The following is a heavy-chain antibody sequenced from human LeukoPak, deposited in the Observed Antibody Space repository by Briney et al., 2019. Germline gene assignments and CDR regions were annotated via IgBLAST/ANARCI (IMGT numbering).Heavy chain of an antibody. CDR3: ARVARYGGYTQYFQP. CDR1: GGSISSGGYY. V-gene: IGHV4-31*03. Sequence: SQTLSLTCTVSGGSISSGGYYWSWIRQHPGKGLERIGYIYYSGNTYYNPSLKSRVTISVDTSKNQFSLKLSSVTAADTAVYYCARVARYGGYTQYFQPWGQGTLVTVSS. J-gene: IGHJ1*01. CDR2: IYYSGNT. D-gene: IGHD2-15*01.